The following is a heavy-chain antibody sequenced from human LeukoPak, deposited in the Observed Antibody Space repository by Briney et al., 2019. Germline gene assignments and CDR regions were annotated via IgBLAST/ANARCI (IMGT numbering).Heavy chain of an antibody. J-gene: IGHJ4*02. CDR1: GFTFSSYS. D-gene: IGHD6-19*01. CDR2: ISSSSSYI. V-gene: IGHV3-21*01. CDR3: ARRPSSGWPFDY. Sequence: GGSLRLSCAASGFTFSSYSMNWVRQAPGKGLEWVSSISSSSSYIYYADSVKGRFTISRDNAKNSLYLQTNSLRAEDTAVYYCARRPSSGWPFDYWGQGTLVTVSS.